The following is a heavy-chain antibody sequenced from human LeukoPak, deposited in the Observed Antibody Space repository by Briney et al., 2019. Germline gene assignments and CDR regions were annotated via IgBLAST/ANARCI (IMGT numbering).Heavy chain of an antibody. Sequence: SETLSLTCAVYGGSFSGYYWSWIRQPPGKGLEWIGEINHSGSTNYNPSLKSRVTISVDTSKNQFSLKLSSVTAADTAVYYCARVYYYGSGSYYMDVWGKGTTVTVSS. J-gene: IGHJ6*03. V-gene: IGHV4-34*01. CDR1: GGSFSGYY. CDR3: ARVYYYGSGSYYMDV. D-gene: IGHD3-10*01. CDR2: INHSGST.